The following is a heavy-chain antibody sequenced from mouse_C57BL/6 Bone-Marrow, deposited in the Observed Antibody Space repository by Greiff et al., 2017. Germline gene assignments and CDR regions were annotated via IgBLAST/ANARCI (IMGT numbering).Heavy chain of an antibody. Sequence: VQLQQPGAELVRPGSSVKLSCKASGYTFTSYWMHWVKQRPIQGLEWIGNIDPSDSETHYNQKFKDKATLTVDKSSSTAYMQLSSLTSEDSAVYYCARSDCDSVFFAYWGQGTLVTVSA. J-gene: IGHJ3*01. CDR2: IDPSDSET. CDR3: ARSDCDSVFFAY. D-gene: IGHD2-4*01. V-gene: IGHV1-52*01. CDR1: GYTFTSYW.